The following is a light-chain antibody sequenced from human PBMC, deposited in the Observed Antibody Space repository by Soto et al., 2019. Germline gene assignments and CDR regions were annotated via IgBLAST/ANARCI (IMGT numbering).Light chain of an antibody. Sequence: DIQMTQSPSTLSASVGDRVTITCRASQSISSWLAWYQQKPGKAPKLLIYKASSLESGVPSRFSGSGSGTAFTLTISSLQPDDFATYYCHQYNSLYTFLQGTKLEIK. CDR2: KAS. CDR1: QSISSW. J-gene: IGKJ2*01. V-gene: IGKV1-5*03. CDR3: HQYNSLYT.